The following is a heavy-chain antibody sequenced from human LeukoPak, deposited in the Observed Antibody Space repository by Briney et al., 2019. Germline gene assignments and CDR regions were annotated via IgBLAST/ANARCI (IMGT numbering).Heavy chain of an antibody. D-gene: IGHD1-26*01. CDR1: GFSFKTYA. J-gene: IGHJ4*02. V-gene: IGHV3-30*04. Sequence: GRSLRLSCAASGFSFKTYAMHWARQAPGKGLEWVAVVSNDAYNKYYADSVKGRFTISRDNSKNTLYLQMNSLRAEDTAVYYCARDFSGASRIDYWGQGTLVTVSS. CDR2: VSNDAYNK. CDR3: ARDFSGASRIDY.